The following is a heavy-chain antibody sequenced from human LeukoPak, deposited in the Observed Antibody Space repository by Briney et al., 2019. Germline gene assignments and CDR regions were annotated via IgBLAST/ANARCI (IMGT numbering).Heavy chain of an antibody. Sequence: GGSLRLSCAASGFTFRDYWMNSGRQAPGKGLEWVANINLGGSVISYVDSVKGGCNVSRDNAENSLSLPMHSLRAEDTDVYYCAAWGLHNYWGQGTLVTVSS. CDR1: GFTFRDYW. D-gene: IGHD7-27*01. CDR2: INLGGSVI. J-gene: IGHJ4*02. V-gene: IGHV3-7*01. CDR3: AAWGLHNY.